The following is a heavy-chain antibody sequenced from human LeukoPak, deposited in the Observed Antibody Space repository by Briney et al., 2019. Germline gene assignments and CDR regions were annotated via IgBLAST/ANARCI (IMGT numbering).Heavy chain of an antibody. CDR1: GFTFSTYW. Sequence: GGSLRLSCTTSGFTFSTYWMSWVRQAPGKGLEWVANIKQDGGEKYYVDSVKGRFSISRDNAKNSLYLQMNSLRAEDTAVYYCTGDEYGKTGYWGQGTLVTVSS. V-gene: IGHV3-7*01. J-gene: IGHJ4*02. CDR3: TGDEYGKTGY. CDR2: IKQDGGEK. D-gene: IGHD4-17*01.